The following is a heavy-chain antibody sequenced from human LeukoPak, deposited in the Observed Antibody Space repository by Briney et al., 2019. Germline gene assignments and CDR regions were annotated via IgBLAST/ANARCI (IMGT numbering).Heavy chain of an antibody. V-gene: IGHV4-34*01. D-gene: IGHD6-13*01. CDR1: GGSFSGYY. J-gene: IGHJ5*02. CDR2: INHSGST. Sequence: TSETLSLTCAVYGGSFSGYYWSWIRQPPGKGLEWIGEINHSGSTNYNPSLKSRVTISVDTSKNQFSLKLSSVTAADTAVYYCARRPYSSLNWFDPWGQGTLVTVSS. CDR3: ARRPYSSLNWFDP.